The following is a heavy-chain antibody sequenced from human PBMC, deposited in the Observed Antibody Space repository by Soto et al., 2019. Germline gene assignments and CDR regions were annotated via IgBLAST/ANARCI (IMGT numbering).Heavy chain of an antibody. V-gene: IGHV3-30*18. CDR1: GFTFSSYG. J-gene: IGHJ4*02. Sequence: QVQLVESGGGVVQPGRSLRLSCAASGFTFSSYGMHWVRQAPGKGLEWVAVISYDGSNKYYADSVKGRFTISRDNSKNTLYLKMNSLRAEDTAVYYCAKGRRGLMVYDTLDYWGQGTLVTVSS. D-gene: IGHD2-8*01. CDR2: ISYDGSNK. CDR3: AKGRRGLMVYDTLDY.